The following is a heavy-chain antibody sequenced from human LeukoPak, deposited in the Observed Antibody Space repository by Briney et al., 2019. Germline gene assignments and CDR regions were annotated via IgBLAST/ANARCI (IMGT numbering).Heavy chain of an antibody. Sequence: SETLSLTCTVSGGSISSGGYYWSWIRQPPGKGLEWIGYIYHTGSTYYNPSLKSRVTISVDGSKNQFSLKLSSVTAADTAVYYCARHWVGGTTPDDAFDIWGQGTMVTVSS. D-gene: IGHD1-7*01. CDR2: IYHTGST. J-gene: IGHJ3*02. CDR1: GGSISSGGYY. V-gene: IGHV4-30-2*01. CDR3: ARHWVGGTTPDDAFDI.